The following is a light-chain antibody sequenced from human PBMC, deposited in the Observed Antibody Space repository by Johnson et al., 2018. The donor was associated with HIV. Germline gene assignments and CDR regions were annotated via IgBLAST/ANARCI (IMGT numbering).Light chain of an antibody. CDR2: DNN. J-gene: IGLJ1*01. CDR1: GSNIGNNY. CDR3: GTWDGSLSVYV. V-gene: IGLV1-51*01. Sequence: QSVLTQPPSVSAAPGQKVTISCSGSGSNIGNNYVSWYQQLPGTAPKLLIYDNNKRPSGIPARFSGSKSATSATLDITGLQTGDEADYYCGTWDGSLSVYVFGAGTEVTVL.